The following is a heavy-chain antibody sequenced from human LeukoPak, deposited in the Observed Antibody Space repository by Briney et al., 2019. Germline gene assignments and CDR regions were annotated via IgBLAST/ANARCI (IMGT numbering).Heavy chain of an antibody. CDR2: INLDPNTI. V-gene: IGHV3-48*04. D-gene: IGHD1/OR15-1a*01. CDR1: GFTFSNYR. J-gene: IGHJ4*02. CDR3: ARDVSVNKVTTPFDH. Sequence: GGSLRLSCEASGFTFSNYRMHWVRQAPGKGLEWISYINLDPNTIYYADSVKGRFTISRDNAKQSLYLQMNSLRVEDTAIYYCARDVSVNKVTTPFDHWGQGTLAIVAS.